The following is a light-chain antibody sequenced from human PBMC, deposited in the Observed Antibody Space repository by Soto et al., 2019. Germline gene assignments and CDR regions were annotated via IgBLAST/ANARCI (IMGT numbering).Light chain of an antibody. J-gene: IGLJ2*01. CDR3: CSYAGSYTGVV. CDR2: DVS. V-gene: IGLV2-11*01. CDR1: SSDVGGYNY. Sequence: QSALTQPRSVSGSPGQSVTISCTGTSSDVGGYNYVSWYQQHPGKAPNLMIYDVSKRPSGVPDRFSGSKSGNTASLTISGPQAEDEAYYYCCSYAGSYTGVVFGGGTTLTVL.